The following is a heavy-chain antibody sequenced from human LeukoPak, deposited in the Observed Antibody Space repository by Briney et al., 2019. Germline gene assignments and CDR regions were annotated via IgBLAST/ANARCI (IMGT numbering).Heavy chain of an antibody. V-gene: IGHV3-23*01. D-gene: IGHD3-3*01. Sequence: GGSLRLSCAASGFTFNNYAMIWVRQAPGKGLEWASAISGSGGTTYYADSVKGRFTISRDNSKNTVYLQMNSLRAEDTAIYYCAKDPSFWSGYYSDSWGQGTLVTVSS. CDR2: ISGSGGTT. CDR3: AKDPSFWSGYYSDS. CDR1: GFTFNNYA. J-gene: IGHJ4*02.